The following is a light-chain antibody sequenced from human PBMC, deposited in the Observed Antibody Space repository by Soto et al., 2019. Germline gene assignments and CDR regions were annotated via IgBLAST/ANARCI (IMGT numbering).Light chain of an antibody. CDR1: SSDVGNYNL. CDR2: EAS. V-gene: IGLV2-23*01. CDR3: SSYTRSSTGV. J-gene: IGLJ3*02. Sequence: QSALTQPASVSGSPGQSITISCTGISSDVGNYNLVSWYQQHPGKVPKVMIYEASKRPSGVSNRFSGSKSGNTASLTISGLRAEDEADYYCSSYTRSSTGVFGGGTKLTVL.